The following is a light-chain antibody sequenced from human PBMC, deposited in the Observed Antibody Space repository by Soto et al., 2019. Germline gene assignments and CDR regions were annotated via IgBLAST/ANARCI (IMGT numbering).Light chain of an antibody. Sequence: EIVVTQSPATLSVSPGERATLSCRSSQSVISNLAWYQQKPGQAPRLLSYGAYTRANGIPARFSGSVSGTEFSLTISRLQSGDFAVYYCQESNDWPLTFGGGTKVEIK. V-gene: IGKV3-15*01. CDR3: QESNDWPLT. CDR2: GAY. J-gene: IGKJ4*02. CDR1: QSVISN.